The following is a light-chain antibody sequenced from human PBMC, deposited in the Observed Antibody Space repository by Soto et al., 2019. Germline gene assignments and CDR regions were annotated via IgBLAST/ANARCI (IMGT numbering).Light chain of an antibody. CDR2: DVS. CDR3: GSYTTSSTLV. Sequence: QSALTQPASVSGSPGQSITMSCTGTSSDVGGYNYVSWYQQHPAKAPKLLIYDVSDRPSGVSIRFSGSKSGNTASLTISGLQAEDEADYYCGSYTTSSTLVFGTGTKVTVL. J-gene: IGLJ1*01. V-gene: IGLV2-14*03. CDR1: SSDVGGYNY.